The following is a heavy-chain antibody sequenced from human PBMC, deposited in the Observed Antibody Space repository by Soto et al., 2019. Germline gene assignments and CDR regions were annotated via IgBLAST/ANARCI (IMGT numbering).Heavy chain of an antibody. CDR2: INAGNGNT. D-gene: IGHD3-3*01. Sequence: GASVKVSCKASGYTFTSYAMHWVRQAPGQRLEWMGWINAGNGNTKYSQKFQGRVTITRDTSASTAYMELSSLRSEDTAVYYCARDQRRITIFGVVMHYHGMDVWGQGTTVTVSS. CDR3: ARDQRRITIFGVVMHYHGMDV. CDR1: GYTFTSYA. V-gene: IGHV1-3*01. J-gene: IGHJ6*02.